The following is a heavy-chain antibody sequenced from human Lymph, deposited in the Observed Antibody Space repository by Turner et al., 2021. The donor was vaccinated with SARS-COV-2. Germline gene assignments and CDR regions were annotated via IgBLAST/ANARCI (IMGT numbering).Heavy chain of an antibody. J-gene: IGHJ4*02. CDR2: IYYSGSN. V-gene: IGHV4-39*01. Sequence: QLQLQESGPGLVKPSETLSLTCTVTGGSISSSSHYWGWIRQPPGRGLEWIGHIYYSGSNYYNPSLKSRVTKSVDTSKNQFSLKLSSVTAADTAVYYCARLVRRAEYYFDYWGQGTLVTVSS. CDR3: ARLVRRAEYYFDY. D-gene: IGHD3-10*01. CDR1: GGSISSSSHY.